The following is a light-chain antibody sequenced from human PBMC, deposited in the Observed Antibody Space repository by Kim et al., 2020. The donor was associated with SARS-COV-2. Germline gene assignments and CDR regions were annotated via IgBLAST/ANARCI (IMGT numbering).Light chain of an antibody. CDR2: VNSDGSH. V-gene: IGLV4-69*01. J-gene: IGLJ3*02. CDR1: SGHSSYA. CDR3: QTWGTGIWV. Sequence: QLVLTQSPSASASLGASVKLTCTLNSGHSSYAIAWHQQQPEKGPRYLMKVNSDGSHSKGDGIPDRFSGSSSGAERYLTISSLQSEDEADYYCQTWGTGIWVFGGGTKVTVL.